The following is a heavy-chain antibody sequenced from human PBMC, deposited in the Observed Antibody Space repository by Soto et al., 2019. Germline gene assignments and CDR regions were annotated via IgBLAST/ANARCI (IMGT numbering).Heavy chain of an antibody. CDR3: AKVVSPGYCSSTSCSYYYYYYMDV. J-gene: IGHJ6*03. V-gene: IGHV3-23*01. Sequence: VQLLESGGGLVQPGGSLRLSCAASGFTFSSYAMSWVRQAPGKGLEWVSAISGSGGSTYYADSVKGRFTISRDNSKNTLYLQMNSLRAEDTAVYYCAKVVSPGYCSSTSCSYYYYYYMDVWGKGTTVTVSS. D-gene: IGHD2-2*01. CDR2: ISGSGGST. CDR1: GFTFSSYA.